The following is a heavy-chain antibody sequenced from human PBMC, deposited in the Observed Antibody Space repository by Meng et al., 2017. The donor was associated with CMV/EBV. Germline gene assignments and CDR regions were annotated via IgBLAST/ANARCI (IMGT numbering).Heavy chain of an antibody. CDR2: IRSKAFGGTT. CDR1: GFSLGDYA. J-gene: IGHJ5*02. Sequence: GESLKISCTASGFSLGDYAMSWVRQAPGKGLEWVGFIRSKAFGGTTEYATSVKGRFTISRDDSKTIAYLQMNSLKIEDTAVYYCTRAIIAPHHYGSGNYFRWFDPWGQGTLVTVSS. D-gene: IGHD3-10*01. V-gene: IGHV3-49*04. CDR3: TRAIIAPHHYGSGNYFRWFDP.